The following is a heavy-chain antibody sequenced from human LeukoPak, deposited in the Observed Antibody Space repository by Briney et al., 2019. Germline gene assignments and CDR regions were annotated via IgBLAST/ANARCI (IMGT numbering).Heavy chain of an antibody. J-gene: IGHJ5*02. CDR3: ARAGDGDPVLGWFDP. D-gene: IGHD4-17*01. CDR1: GGTFSSYA. CDR2: IIPIFGTA. V-gene: IGHV1-69*01. Sequence: SVKVSCKASGGTFSSYAISWVRQAPGQWLEWMGGIIPIFGTANYAQKFQGRVTITADESTSTAYMELSSLRSEDTAVYYCARAGDGDPVLGWFDPWGQGTLVTVSS.